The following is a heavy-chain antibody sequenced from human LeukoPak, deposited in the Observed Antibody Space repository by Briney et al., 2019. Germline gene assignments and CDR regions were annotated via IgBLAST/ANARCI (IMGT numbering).Heavy chain of an antibody. CDR1: GYTFTGYY. Sequence: GASVKVSCKASGYTFTGYYMHWVRQAPGQGLEWMGWINPNSGGTNYAQKFQGRVTMTGDTSISTAYMELSRLRSDDTAVYYCARSRMVRGVMSWFDPWGQGTLVTVSS. D-gene: IGHD3-10*01. CDR3: ARSRMVRGVMSWFDP. V-gene: IGHV1-2*02. CDR2: INPNSGGT. J-gene: IGHJ5*02.